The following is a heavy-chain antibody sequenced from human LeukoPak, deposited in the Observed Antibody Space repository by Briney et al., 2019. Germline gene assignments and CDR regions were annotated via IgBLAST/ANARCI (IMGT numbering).Heavy chain of an antibody. CDR1: GDNFSTYS. D-gene: IGHD3-10*01. CDR3: ARDPSKIRGVKAFDY. V-gene: IGHV1-69*13. J-gene: IGHJ4*02. Sequence: ASVKVSCKAPGDNFSTYSFSWVRQAPGQGLEWMGGIMPIFDTSNYAQKFQGRVTITADESTSTAYMELRSLTSEDTAVYYCARDPSKIRGVKAFDYWGQGTLVTVSS. CDR2: IMPIFDTS.